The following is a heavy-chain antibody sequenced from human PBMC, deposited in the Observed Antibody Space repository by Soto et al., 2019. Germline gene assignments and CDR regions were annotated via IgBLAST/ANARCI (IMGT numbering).Heavy chain of an antibody. D-gene: IGHD2-2*01. J-gene: IGHJ6*02. V-gene: IGHV3-48*04. Sequence: EVQLLESGGDLVQPGGSLRLSCAASGFTFYNYAMSWVRQAPGKGLEWVSYISSSGSTIYYADSVKGRFTISRDNAKNSLYLQMNSLRAEDTAVYYCARAIVPAATLYYYYYGMDVWGQGTTVTVSS. CDR1: GFTFYNYA. CDR2: ISSSGSTI. CDR3: ARAIVPAATLYYYYYGMDV.